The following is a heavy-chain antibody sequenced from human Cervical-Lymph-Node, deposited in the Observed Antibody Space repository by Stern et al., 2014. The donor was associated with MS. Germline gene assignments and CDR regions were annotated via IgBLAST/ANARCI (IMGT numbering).Heavy chain of an antibody. D-gene: IGHD1-26*01. Sequence: VQLVESGPGLVKPSQTLSLTCISSSGYYWSWIRQPADKGLEWIGRIHDSGSTYYNPSLKSRVTISMDTAKNQFSLKLPSVTAADTAVYYCATTRWDLFTWNWFDPWGQGTLVTVSS. CDR3: ATTRWDLFTWNWFDP. J-gene: IGHJ5*02. CDR2: IHDSGST. V-gene: IGHV4-61*02. CDR1: SSSGYY.